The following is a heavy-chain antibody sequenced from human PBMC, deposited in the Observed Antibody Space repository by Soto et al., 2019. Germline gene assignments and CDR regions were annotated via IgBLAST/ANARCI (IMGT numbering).Heavy chain of an antibody. Sequence: QLQLQESGPGLVKPSETLSLTCTVSGDSISITSYYWGWVRQPPGKGLEWIGSIHYSGSTHYNPSLQSRVTISGDATKKQFSLMLRSVTAEDTAVYYCASTKDETLYFDYWCQGTLVTVFS. CDR1: GDSISITSYY. J-gene: IGHJ4*02. V-gene: IGHV4-39*01. CDR2: IHYSGST. D-gene: IGHD2-15*01. CDR3: ASTKDETLYFDY.